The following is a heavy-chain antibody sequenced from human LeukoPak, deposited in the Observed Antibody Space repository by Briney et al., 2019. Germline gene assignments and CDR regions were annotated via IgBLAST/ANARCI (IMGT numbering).Heavy chain of an antibody. CDR3: AREGVYCTNGVCYTDFDY. V-gene: IGHV1-2*02. CDR2: INPNSGGT. CDR1: GGTFSSYA. D-gene: IGHD2-8*01. J-gene: IGHJ4*02. Sequence: ASVKVSCKASGGTFSSYAISWVRQAPGQGLEWMGWINPNSGGTNYAQKFQGRVTMTRDTSISTAYMGLSRLRSDDTAVYYCAREGVYCTNGVCYTDFDYWGQGTLVTVPS.